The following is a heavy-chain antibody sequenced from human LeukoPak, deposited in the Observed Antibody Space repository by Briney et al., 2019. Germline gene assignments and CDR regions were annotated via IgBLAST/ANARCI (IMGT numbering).Heavy chain of an antibody. J-gene: IGHJ6*02. CDR1: GGSISSYY. CDR3: AREKRYSGYDGVYGMDV. D-gene: IGHD5-12*01. CDR2: IYYSGST. V-gene: IGHV4-59*01. Sequence: SETLSLTCTVSGGSISSYYWSWIRQPPGKGLEWIGYIYYSGSTNYNPSLKSRVTISVDTSKNQFSLKLSSVTAADTAVYYCAREKRYSGYDGVYGMDVWGQGTAVTVSS.